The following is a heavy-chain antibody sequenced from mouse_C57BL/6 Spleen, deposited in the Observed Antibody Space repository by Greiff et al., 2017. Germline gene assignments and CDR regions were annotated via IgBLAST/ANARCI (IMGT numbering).Heavy chain of an antibody. V-gene: IGHV5-4*01. D-gene: IGHD2-1*01. CDR3: ASGDDYGNLYYFDY. CDR1: GFTFSSYA. CDR2: ISDGGSYT. Sequence: EVQLVESGGGLVKPGGSLKLSCAASGFTFSSYAMSWVRQTPEKRLEWVATISDGGSYTYYPDNVKGRFTISRDNAKNNLYLQMSHLKSEDTAMYYCASGDDYGNLYYFDYWGQGTTLTVSS. J-gene: IGHJ2*01.